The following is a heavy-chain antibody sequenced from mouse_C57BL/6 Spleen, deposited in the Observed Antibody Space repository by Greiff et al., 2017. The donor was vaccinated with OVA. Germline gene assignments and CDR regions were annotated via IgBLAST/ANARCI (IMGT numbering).Heavy chain of an antibody. CDR2: ISDGGSYT. V-gene: IGHV5-4*01. J-gene: IGHJ3*01. D-gene: IGHD3-1*01. CDR1: GFTFSSYA. CDR3: ARDREKFAD. Sequence: EVQGVESGGGLVKPGGSLKLSCAASGFTFSSYAMSWVRQTPEKRLEWVATISDGGSYTYYPDNVKGRFTISRDNAKNNLYLQMSHLKSEDTAMYYCARDREKFADWGQGTLVTVSA.